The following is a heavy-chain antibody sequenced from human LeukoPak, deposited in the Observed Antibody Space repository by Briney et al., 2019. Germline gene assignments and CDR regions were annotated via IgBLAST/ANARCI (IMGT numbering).Heavy chain of an antibody. CDR1: GFTFSRYW. D-gene: IGHD3-10*01. V-gene: IGHV3-48*02. CDR2: ISSSSSPI. J-gene: IGHJ4*02. Sequence: GGSLRLSCAASGFTFSRYWMHWVRQAPGKGLEWVSFISSSSSPIYYADSVKGRFTISRDNARNSLYLQMNSLRDEDTAVYYCARLWFGELLLFDYWGQGTLVTVSS. CDR3: ARLWFGELLLFDY.